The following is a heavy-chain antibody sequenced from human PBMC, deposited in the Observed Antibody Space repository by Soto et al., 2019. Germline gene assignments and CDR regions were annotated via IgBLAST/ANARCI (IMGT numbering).Heavy chain of an antibody. J-gene: IGHJ4*02. CDR2: LSGSGATK. CDR3: AQASKGYTGYDLDF. D-gene: IGHD5-12*01. V-gene: IGHV3-23*01. CDR1: GFSFGGFA. Sequence: EVQLLESGGDLVQPGGSLRLSCAASGFSFGGFAMNWVRQAPGKGLEWVSALSGSGATKYYSDSVRGRFTISRDNSRDTIYRQMNSLRAEATAIYCCAQASKGYTGYDLDFWGQGTRVSVSP.